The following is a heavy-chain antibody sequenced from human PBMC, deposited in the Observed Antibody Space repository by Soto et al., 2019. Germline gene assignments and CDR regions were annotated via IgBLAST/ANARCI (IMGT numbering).Heavy chain of an antibody. D-gene: IGHD3-22*01. CDR3: AREVDYDSSASPTFDY. Sequence: SETLSFTCTVSGGSISSGDYYWSWIRQPPGKGLEWIGYIYYSGSTYYNPSLKSRVTISVDTSKNQFSLKLSSVTAADTAVYYCAREVDYDSSASPTFDYWGQGTLVTVSS. CDR1: GGSISSGDYY. CDR2: IYYSGST. J-gene: IGHJ4*02. V-gene: IGHV4-30-4*01.